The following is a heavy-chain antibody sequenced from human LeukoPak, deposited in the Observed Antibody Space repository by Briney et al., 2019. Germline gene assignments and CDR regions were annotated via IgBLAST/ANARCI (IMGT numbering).Heavy chain of an antibody. V-gene: IGHV4-30-2*01. CDR1: GGSISSSSYY. D-gene: IGHD1-26*01. CDR3: AGGGGGSSAFDY. J-gene: IGHJ4*02. Sequence: SETLSLTCTVSGGSISSSSYYWSWIRQPPGKGLEWIGYTYRSGSTSYNPSLKSRVTMSVDTSKSQFSLKLSSATVADTAVYYCAGGGGGSSAFDYWGQGTLLTVSS. CDR2: TYRSGST.